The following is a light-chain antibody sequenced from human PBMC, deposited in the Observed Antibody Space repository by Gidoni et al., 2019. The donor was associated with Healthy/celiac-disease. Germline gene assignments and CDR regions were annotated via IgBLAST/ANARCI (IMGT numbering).Light chain of an antibody. Sequence: QSVLTQPPSADGDPEQRVTISCTGISSNIGAGYDLHWSQHLPGTTPKLLTYSYSNRPSGVPDRFSGSKSGTSASLTITGLQAEDEADYYCQSCDSSLSGYVFGSGTNVTVL. J-gene: IGLJ1*01. V-gene: IGLV1-40*01. CDR1: SSNIGAGYD. CDR2: SYS. CDR3: QSCDSSLSGYV.